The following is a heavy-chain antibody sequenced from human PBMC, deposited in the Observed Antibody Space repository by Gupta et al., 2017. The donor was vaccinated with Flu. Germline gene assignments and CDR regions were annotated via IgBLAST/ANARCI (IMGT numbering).Heavy chain of an antibody. CDR2: IDSDGAT. D-gene: IGHD2-2*01. Sequence: FTFSYCSMGWVRQAPGKGLEWVSSIDSDGATYYAGSGKGRFTVSRDNSKNTLDLRVIGLRAEDTAVYYCVKGGSASQLVDSWGQGTLVTVSS. J-gene: IGHJ4*02. CDR3: VKGGSASQLVDS. CDR1: FTFSYCS. V-gene: IGHV3-23*01.